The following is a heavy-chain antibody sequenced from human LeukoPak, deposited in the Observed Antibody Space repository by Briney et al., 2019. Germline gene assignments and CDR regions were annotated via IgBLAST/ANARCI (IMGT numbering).Heavy chain of an antibody. CDR2: IYYSGST. CDR1: GGSFSGYY. Sequence: SETLSLTCAVYGGSFSGYYWSWIRQPPGKGLEWIGYIYYSGSTNYNPSLKSRVTISVDTSKNQFSLKLSSVTAADTAVYYCARGPGYSSGWCVYWGQGTLVTVSS. CDR3: ARGPGYSSGWCVY. V-gene: IGHV4-59*12. J-gene: IGHJ4*02. D-gene: IGHD6-19*01.